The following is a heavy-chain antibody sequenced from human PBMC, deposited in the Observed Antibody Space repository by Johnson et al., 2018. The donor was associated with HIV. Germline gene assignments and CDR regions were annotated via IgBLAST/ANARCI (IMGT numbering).Heavy chain of an antibody. CDR3: AKRPIMIAFGEINGFDI. CDR1: GFTFSSYA. CDR2: ISYDGITT. J-gene: IGHJ3*02. D-gene: IGHD3-16*01. V-gene: IGHV3-30*04. Sequence: LVESGGGVVPPGRSLRLSCAASGFTFSSYAMHWVRQAPGQGLEWVAVISYDGITTYYADSVKGRLTISRDNSKNTLDLQMNSLRAEDTAIYYCAKRPIMIAFGEINGFDIWGQGTTVTVSS.